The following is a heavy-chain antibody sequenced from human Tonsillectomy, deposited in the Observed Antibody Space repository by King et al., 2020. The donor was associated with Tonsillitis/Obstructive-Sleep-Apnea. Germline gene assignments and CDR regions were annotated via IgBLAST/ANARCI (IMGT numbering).Heavy chain of an antibody. CDR1: GGSISSSSYY. CDR3: ARQLGVRFFDWLLHDAFDI. V-gene: IGHV4-39*01. CDR2: IYYSGST. Sequence: LQLQESGPGLVKPSETLSLTCTVPGGSISSSSYYWGWIRQPPGKGLEWIGSIYYSGSTYYNPSLKSRVTISVDTSKNQFSLKLSSVTATDTDVYYCARQLGVRFFDWLLHDAFDIWGQGTMVTVSS. J-gene: IGHJ3*02. D-gene: IGHD3-9*01.